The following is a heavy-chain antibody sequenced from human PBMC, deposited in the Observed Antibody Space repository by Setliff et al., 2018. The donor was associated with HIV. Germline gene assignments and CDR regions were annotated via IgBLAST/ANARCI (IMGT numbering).Heavy chain of an antibody. D-gene: IGHD5-12*01. CDR1: GYTFTTYG. CDR3: AREFGAGIRQIVAGEFYYMDV. Sequence: ASVKVSCKASGYTFTTYGISWVRQAPGQGLEWMGWVSAYNGNTNFAQNFKGRVTLTTDASTTTAYMELRSLRSDDRAVYYCAREFGAGIRQIVAGEFYYMDVWGKGTTVTVSS. V-gene: IGHV1-18*01. CDR2: VSAYNGNT. J-gene: IGHJ6*03.